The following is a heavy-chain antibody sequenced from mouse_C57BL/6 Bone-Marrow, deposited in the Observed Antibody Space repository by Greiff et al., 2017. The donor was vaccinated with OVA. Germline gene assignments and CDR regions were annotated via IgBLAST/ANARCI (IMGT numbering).Heavy chain of an antibody. CDR3: ARHEAYYYGSRRGYFDY. V-gene: IGHV1-62-2*01. CDR1: GYTFTEYT. J-gene: IGHJ2*01. D-gene: IGHD1-1*01. CDR2: FYPGSGSI. Sequence: QVQLKESGAELVKPGASVKLSCKASGYTFTEYTIHWVKQRSGQGLEWIGWFYPGSGSIKYNEKFKDKATLTADKSSSTVYMELSRLTSEDSAVYVCARHEAYYYGSRRGYFDYWGQGTTLTVSS.